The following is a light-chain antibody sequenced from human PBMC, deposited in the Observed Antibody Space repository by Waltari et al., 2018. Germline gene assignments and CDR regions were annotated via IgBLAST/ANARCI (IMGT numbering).Light chain of an antibody. Sequence: QSALTQPPSASGSPGPSVTISCPGTRSDVGGYNYVPWYQQHPGKAPKLMIYEVSKRPSGVPDRFSGSKSGNTASLTVSGLQAEDEADYYCSSYAGSNPVVFGGGTKLTVL. V-gene: IGLV2-8*01. CDR2: EVS. CDR3: SSYAGSNPVV. CDR1: RSDVGGYNY. J-gene: IGLJ2*01.